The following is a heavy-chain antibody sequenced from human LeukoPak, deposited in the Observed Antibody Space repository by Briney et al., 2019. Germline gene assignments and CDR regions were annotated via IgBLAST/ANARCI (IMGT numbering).Heavy chain of an antibody. CDR3: ARGLEMATISWFDP. J-gene: IGHJ5*02. D-gene: IGHD5-24*01. V-gene: IGHV1-69*06. Sequence: ASVKVSCKASGGTFSSYAISWVRQAPGQGLEWMGGIIPIFVTANYAQKFQGRVTITADKSTSTAYMELSSLRSEDTAVYYCARGLEMATISWFDPWGQGTLVTVSA. CDR1: GGTFSSYA. CDR2: IIPIFVTA.